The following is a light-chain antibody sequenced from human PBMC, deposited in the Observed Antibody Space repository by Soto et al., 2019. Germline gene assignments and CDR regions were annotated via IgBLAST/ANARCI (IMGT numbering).Light chain of an antibody. V-gene: IGKV1-27*01. CDR1: QGITNN. CDR3: QRYNSGPLT. J-gene: IGKJ4*01. Sequence: DIQMTQSPSSLSASVGDRVNITCRASQGITNNLAWYQQKPGKVPKLLIYAASTLQSGGPSRVSGSGSGTDFTLTNSSLQPEDVATYNCQRYNSGPLTFGGGTKVEIK. CDR2: AAS.